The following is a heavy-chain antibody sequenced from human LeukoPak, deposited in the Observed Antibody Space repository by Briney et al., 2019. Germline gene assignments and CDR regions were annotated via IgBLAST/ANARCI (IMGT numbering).Heavy chain of an antibody. J-gene: IGHJ6*03. CDR3: ARVNSEYYYYYYYMDV. CDR2: IIPIFGTA. V-gene: IGHV1-69*06. Sequence: GASVKVSCKASGGTFSSYAISWVRQAPGQGLEWMGGIIPIFGTANYAQKFQGRVTITADKSTSTAYMELSSLRSEDTAVYYCARVNSEYYYYYYYMDVWGKGTTVTVSS. CDR1: GGTFSSYA. D-gene: IGHD2/OR15-2a*01.